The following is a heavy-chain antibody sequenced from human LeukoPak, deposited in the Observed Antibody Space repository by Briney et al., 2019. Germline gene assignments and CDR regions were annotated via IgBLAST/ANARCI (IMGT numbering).Heavy chain of an antibody. CDR2: ISYDGSNK. CDR1: GFTFSSYA. CDR3: ARGSYSSSWYFDY. V-gene: IGHV3-30-3*01. Sequence: GRSLRLSCAASGFTFSSYAMHWVRQAPGKGLEGVAVISYDGSNKYYADSVKGRFTISRDNSKNTLYLQMNSLRAEDTAVYYCARGSYSSSWYFDYWGQGTLVTVSS. D-gene: IGHD6-13*01. J-gene: IGHJ4*02.